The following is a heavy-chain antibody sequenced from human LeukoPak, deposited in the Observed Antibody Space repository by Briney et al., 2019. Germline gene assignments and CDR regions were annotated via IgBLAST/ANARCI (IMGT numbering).Heavy chain of an antibody. CDR2: INSDGTT. J-gene: IGHJ4*02. CDR1: GFTFSSYW. Sequence: SGGSLRLSCGASGFTFSSYWMHWVRQAPGKGLVWVSRINSDGTTSYADSVKGRFTISRDNVKNTLYLQMNSLRAEDTAVYYCARDPIIIVPAALDYWGQGTLVTVSS. D-gene: IGHD2-2*01. CDR3: ARDPIIIVPAALDY. V-gene: IGHV3-74*01.